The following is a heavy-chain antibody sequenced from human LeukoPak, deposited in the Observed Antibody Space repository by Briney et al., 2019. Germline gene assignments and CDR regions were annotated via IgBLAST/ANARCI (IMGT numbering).Heavy chain of an antibody. V-gene: IGHV1-2*02. D-gene: IGHD2-21*02. CDR2: INPNIGDA. CDR3: ARMALDGGDSIGFDS. J-gene: IGHJ5*01. Sequence: ASVKASCKASGYTFIDYFIHWVRPAPGQGLEWMGWINPNIGDASHAQKIQDRVAMTRDRSINTAYMELSRLTSDDTAVYYCARMALDGGDSIGFDSWGQGTLVTVSS. CDR1: GYTFIDYF.